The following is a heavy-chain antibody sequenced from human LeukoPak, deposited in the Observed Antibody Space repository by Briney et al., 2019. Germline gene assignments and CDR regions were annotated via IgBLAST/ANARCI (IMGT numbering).Heavy chain of an antibody. CDR3: AKARGRYYDSNGYYLGFYFDS. CDR1: GFTFSSYA. V-gene: IGHV3-23*01. Sequence: GGTLRLSCAASGFTFSSYAGSWVRQAPGKGLEWVAAITGSGGATYYADSVNGQFTIYKDDSKTTLYLQMSSLPAEDTAVYSCAKARGRYYDSNGYYLGFYFDSWGQGILVTVST. J-gene: IGHJ4*02. CDR2: ITGSGGAT. D-gene: IGHD3-22*01.